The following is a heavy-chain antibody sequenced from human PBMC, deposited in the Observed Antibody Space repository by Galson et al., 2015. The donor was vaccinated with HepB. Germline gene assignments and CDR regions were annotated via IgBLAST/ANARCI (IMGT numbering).Heavy chain of an antibody. Sequence: SLRLSCAASGFTFSSYSMNWVRQAPGKGLEWVSSISSSSSYIYYADSVKGRFTISRDNAKNSLYLQMNSLRAEDTAVYYCARDSRLLWFGEPSGEAPFDYWGQGTLVTVSS. V-gene: IGHV3-21*01. D-gene: IGHD3-10*01. J-gene: IGHJ4*02. CDR3: ARDSRLLWFGEPSGEAPFDY. CDR1: GFTFSSYS. CDR2: ISSSSSYI.